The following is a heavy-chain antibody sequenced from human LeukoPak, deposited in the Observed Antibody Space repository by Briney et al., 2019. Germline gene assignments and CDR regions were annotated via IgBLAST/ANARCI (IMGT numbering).Heavy chain of an antibody. V-gene: IGHV4-61*01. Sequence: PSETLSLTCTVSGGSVSSGSSYWSWIRQPPGKGLEWIGYIYYSGSTNYNPSLKSRVTISVDTSKNQFSLKLSSVTAADTAVYYCARLKYSSGWLGGTYYFDYWGQGTLVTVSS. D-gene: IGHD6-19*01. CDR3: ARLKYSSGWLGGTYYFDY. CDR1: GGSVSSGSSY. CDR2: IYYSGST. J-gene: IGHJ4*02.